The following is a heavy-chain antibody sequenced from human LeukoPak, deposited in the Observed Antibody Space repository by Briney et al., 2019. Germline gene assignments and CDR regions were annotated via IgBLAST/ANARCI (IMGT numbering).Heavy chain of an antibody. CDR2: ISYSENT. CDR1: GYSISSGYY. D-gene: IGHD3-10*01. V-gene: IGHV4-38-2*02. CDR3: ARPRTMVRGVIFAFDI. Sequence: PSETLSLTCTVSGYSISSGYYRGWIRQPPGKGLEWIGSISYSENTYYNPSLKSRVTISVDTSKNQFSLKLSSVTAADTAVYYCARPRTMVRGVIFAFDIWGQGTMVTVSS. J-gene: IGHJ3*02.